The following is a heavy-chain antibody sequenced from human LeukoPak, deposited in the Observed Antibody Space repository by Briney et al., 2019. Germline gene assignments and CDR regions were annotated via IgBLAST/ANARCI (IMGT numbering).Heavy chain of an antibody. D-gene: IGHD6-13*01. Sequence: GGSLRLSCAASGFTFSSYAMSWVRQVPGKRLEWVSAISSGAGTTGYADSVKGRFTISRDNAKNTLYLQMNSLRAEDTAVYYCARGYSSNYRVDYWGQGTLVTVSS. CDR2: ISSGAGTT. V-gene: IGHV3-23*01. CDR1: GFTFSSYA. CDR3: ARGYSSNYRVDY. J-gene: IGHJ4*02.